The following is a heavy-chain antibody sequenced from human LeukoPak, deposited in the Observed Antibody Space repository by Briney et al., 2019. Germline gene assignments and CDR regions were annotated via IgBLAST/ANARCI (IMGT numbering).Heavy chain of an antibody. J-gene: IGHJ4*02. CDR2: ISGSGGST. V-gene: IGHV3-23*01. D-gene: IGHD3-16*01. Sequence: GGSLRLSCAAPGFTFSNSAMSWVRQAPGKGLEWVSAISGSGGSTYYADSVKGHFTISRDNSKNTLYLQMNSLRAEDTAVYYCAKDVWGDYWGQGTLVTVSS. CDR3: AKDVWGDY. CDR1: GFTFSNSA.